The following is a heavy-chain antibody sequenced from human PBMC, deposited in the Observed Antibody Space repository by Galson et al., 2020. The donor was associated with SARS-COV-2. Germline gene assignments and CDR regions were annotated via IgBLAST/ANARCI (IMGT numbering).Heavy chain of an antibody. D-gene: IGHD4-17*01. CDR2: VVLGRCET. V-gene: IGHV1-58*01. Sequence: SVTVSCKASGFTLTTSPVQWVRQARGQRREGIGWVVLGRCETKYAQKFQERVTITRDMSTSTAYMELNSLRSEDTAVYYCAAMWAGMTTGGGYWGQGTLVTVSS. CDR1: GFTLTTSP. CDR3: AAMWAGMTTGGGY. J-gene: IGHJ4*02.